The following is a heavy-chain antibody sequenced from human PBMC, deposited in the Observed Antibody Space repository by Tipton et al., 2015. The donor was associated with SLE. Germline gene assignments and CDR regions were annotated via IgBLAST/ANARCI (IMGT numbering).Heavy chain of an antibody. CDR2: ISYDGSNK. Sequence: SLRLSCAASGFTFSSYGMHWVRQAPGKGLEWVAVISYDGSNKYYADSVKGRFTISRDNSKNTLYLQMNSLRAEDTAVYYCAKGLAGRMLDYWGQGTLVTVSP. D-gene: IGHD6-19*01. J-gene: IGHJ4*02. CDR3: AKGLAGRMLDY. V-gene: IGHV3-30*18. CDR1: GFTFSSYG.